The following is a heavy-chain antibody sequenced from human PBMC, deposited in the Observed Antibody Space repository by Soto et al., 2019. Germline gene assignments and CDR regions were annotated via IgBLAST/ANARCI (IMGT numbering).Heavy chain of an antibody. J-gene: IGHJ4*02. CDR2: ISYDGSNK. V-gene: IGHV3-30-3*01. CDR3: ARDRVQLWQIDY. Sequence: PGGSLRLSCAASGFTFSSYAMHWVRQAPGKGLEWVAVISYDGSNKYYADSVKGRFTISRDNSKNTLYLQMNSLRAEDTAVYYCARDRVQLWQIDYWGQGTLVTVSS. D-gene: IGHD5-18*01. CDR1: GFTFSSYA.